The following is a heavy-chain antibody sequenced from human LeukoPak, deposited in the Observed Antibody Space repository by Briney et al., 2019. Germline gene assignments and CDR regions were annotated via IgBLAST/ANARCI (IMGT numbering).Heavy chain of an antibody. D-gene: IGHD3-22*01. J-gene: IGHJ4*02. CDR1: GFTVSSNY. CDR3: ARGDYYDSSGYYDY. CDR2: IYSGGST. Sequence: GGSLRLSCAASGFTVSSNYMSWVRQAPGKGLEWVSVIYSGGSTYYADSVKGRFTISRDNSKNTLYLQMNSLSAEDTAVYYCARGDYYDSSGYYDYWGQGTLVTVSS. V-gene: IGHV3-66*01.